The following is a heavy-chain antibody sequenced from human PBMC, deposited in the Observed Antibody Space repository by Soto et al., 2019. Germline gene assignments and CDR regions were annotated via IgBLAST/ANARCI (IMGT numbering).Heavy chain of an antibody. CDR3: ARKEYGDGLDV. CDR1: GGSISGYF. J-gene: IGHJ6*02. CDR2: LSDSGST. D-gene: IGHD2-2*01. Sequence: QVQLQESGPGLVKPSETLSLTCTVSGGSISGYFWSWIRQPPGKGLECIGYLSDSGSTDYTPSLNSRVTISVDTSKNQFSLQLSSVTAADTAVYYCARKEYGDGLDVWGQGTKVTVSS. V-gene: IGHV4-59*01.